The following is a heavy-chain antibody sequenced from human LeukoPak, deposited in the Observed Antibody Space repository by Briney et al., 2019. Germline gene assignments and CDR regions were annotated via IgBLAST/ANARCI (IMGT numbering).Heavy chain of an antibody. Sequence: GRSPRLSCAASGFTFSSYAMHWVRQAPGKGLEWVAVISYDGSNKYYADSVKGRFTISRDNSKNTLYLQMNSLRAEDTAVYYCARVGRWLQFVPDYWGQGTLVTVSS. V-gene: IGHV3-30-3*01. D-gene: IGHD5-24*01. J-gene: IGHJ4*02. CDR1: GFTFSSYA. CDR2: ISYDGSNK. CDR3: ARVGRWLQFVPDY.